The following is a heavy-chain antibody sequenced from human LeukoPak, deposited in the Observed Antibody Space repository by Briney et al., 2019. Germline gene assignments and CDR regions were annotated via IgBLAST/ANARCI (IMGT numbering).Heavy chain of an antibody. V-gene: IGHV1-18*01. J-gene: IGHJ4*02. D-gene: IGHD2-2*01. CDR3: ARDYSHYCSSTSCSFYFDY. CDR2: ISTDNGNT. Sequence: VASVKVSCKASGYTFTSYGITWVRQAPGQGLEWMGWISTDNGNTRYAQKFQGRVTMTTDTSTSTAYLELRSLRSDDTAIYYCARDYSHYCSSTSCSFYFDYWGQGTLVTVS. CDR1: GYTFTSYG.